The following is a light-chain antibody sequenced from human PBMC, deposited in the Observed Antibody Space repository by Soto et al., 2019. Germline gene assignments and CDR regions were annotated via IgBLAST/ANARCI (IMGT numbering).Light chain of an antibody. Sequence: EIVLTQSPGTLSLSPGERATLSCRASQSVSNNYFGRYQQKTGQAPRLLVYGSSPSASGIPDRFSGSGSWSDFTLTISVLEAEYFAVYYCQQYGNSLPWTFGQGTKVEIK. CDR2: GSS. J-gene: IGKJ1*01. CDR1: QSVSNNY. V-gene: IGKV3-20*01. CDR3: QQYGNSLPWT.